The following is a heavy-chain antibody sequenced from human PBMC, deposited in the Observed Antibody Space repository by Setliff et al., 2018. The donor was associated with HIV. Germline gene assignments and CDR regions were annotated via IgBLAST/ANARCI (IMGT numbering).Heavy chain of an antibody. CDR2: ISGSGIST. Sequence: GGSLRLSCAASGFTFSNYAMRWVRQAPGKGLAWVSGISGSGISTYNADSVKGRFTISRDNSNNTLYLQMNSLRAEDTAVYYCARSGYCGSSTCRNYFYYMDVWGKGTTVTVSS. V-gene: IGHV3-23*01. J-gene: IGHJ6*03. CDR3: ARSGYCGSSTCRNYFYYMDV. D-gene: IGHD2-2*01. CDR1: GFTFSNYA.